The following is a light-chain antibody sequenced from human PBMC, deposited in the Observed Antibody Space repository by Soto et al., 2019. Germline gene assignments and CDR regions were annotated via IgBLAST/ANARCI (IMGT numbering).Light chain of an antibody. Sequence: QSALTQPASVSGSPGQSITISCTGTSSDVGSYNLVSWYQQHPGKAPKLMIYEGSKRPSGVSNRFSGSKSGNTASLAISGPPAVEGAGYGCCPYAGSSPLYVFGTGTKVTVL. CDR2: EGS. J-gene: IGLJ1*01. CDR1: SSDVGSYNL. CDR3: CPYAGSSPLYV. V-gene: IGLV2-23*01.